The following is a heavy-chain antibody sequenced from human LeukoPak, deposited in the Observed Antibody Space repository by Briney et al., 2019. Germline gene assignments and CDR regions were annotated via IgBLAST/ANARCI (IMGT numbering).Heavy chain of an antibody. CDR2: ICTISRDI. J-gene: IGHJ4*02. CDR1: GFTFSPYN. CDR3: SRPSNYHGPGNYFPFDS. Sequence: GVSLTLPYAASGFTFSPYNMKWVRQAPPKGLDGGSSICTISRDIHLPHLVKARFTISRNNAKNPLYLQMNRLNAYDPALVYRSRPSNYHGPGNYFPFDSWGQGTLVTVSS. D-gene: IGHD3-10*01. V-gene: IGHV3-21*01.